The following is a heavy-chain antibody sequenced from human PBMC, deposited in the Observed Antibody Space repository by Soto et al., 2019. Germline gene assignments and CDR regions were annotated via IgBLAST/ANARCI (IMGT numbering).Heavy chain of an antibody. CDR3: AGDRYYYGSGSYRTFDY. J-gene: IGHJ4*02. V-gene: IGHV3-7*01. CDR1: GFTFSSYW. Sequence: GGSLRLSCAASGFTFSSYWMSWVRQAPGKGLEWVANIKQDGSEKYYVDSVKGRFTISRDNAKNSLYLQMNSLRAEDTAVYYCAGDRYYYGSGSYRTFDYWGQGTLVTVSS. CDR2: IKQDGSEK. D-gene: IGHD3-10*01.